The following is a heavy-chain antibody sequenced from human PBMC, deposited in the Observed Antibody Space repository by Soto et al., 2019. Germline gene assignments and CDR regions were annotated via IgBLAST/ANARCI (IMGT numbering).Heavy chain of an antibody. J-gene: IGHJ4*02. D-gene: IGHD3-16*02. CDR3: ARDRPYDYIWGSYRPNDY. Sequence: GESLKISCAGSGFTFSSHWMSWVRQAPGKGLEWVANISRNSSDMSYVDSVKDRFTITRDNAKNSLYLQMNSLRAEDTAVYYCARDRPYDYIWGSYRPNDYWGQGTLVTVSS. CDR1: GFTFSSHW. CDR2: ISRNSSDM. V-gene: IGHV3-7*01.